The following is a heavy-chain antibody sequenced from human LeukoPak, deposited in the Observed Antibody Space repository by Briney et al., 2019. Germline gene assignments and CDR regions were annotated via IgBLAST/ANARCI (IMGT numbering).Heavy chain of an antibody. D-gene: IGHD3/OR15-3a*01. CDR1: GGSISSGSYC. CDR2: IYYTGNT. J-gene: IGHJ4*02. V-gene: IGHV4-39*01. Sequence: TTSETLSLTCTVSGGSISSGSYCWSWIRQPAGKGLEWIGSIYYTGNTYYNASLKSRVTISIDTSKNQISLRLTSVTATDTAMYYCARQTGSGLFTLPGGQGTLVTVSS. CDR3: ARQTGSGLFTLP.